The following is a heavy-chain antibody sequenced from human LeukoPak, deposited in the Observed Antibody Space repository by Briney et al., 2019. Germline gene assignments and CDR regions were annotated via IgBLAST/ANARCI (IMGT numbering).Heavy chain of an antibody. CDR1: GFTFSSYW. J-gene: IGHJ4*02. V-gene: IGHV3-7*01. Sequence: GGSLRLSCAASGFTFSSYWMSWVRQAPGKGLEWVANIKQDGSEKYYVDSVKGRFTISRDNAKNSLYLQMNSLRAEDTAVYYCASPSNYYDSSGPFDYWGQGTLVTVSS. D-gene: IGHD3-22*01. CDR2: IKQDGSEK. CDR3: ASPSNYYDSSGPFDY.